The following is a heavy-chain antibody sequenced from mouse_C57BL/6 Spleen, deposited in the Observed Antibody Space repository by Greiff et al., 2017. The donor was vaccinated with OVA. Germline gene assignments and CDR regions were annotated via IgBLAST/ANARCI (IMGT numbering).Heavy chain of an antibody. J-gene: IGHJ2*01. CDR3: AGSSIYYDYDFDD. CDR1: GYAFSSSW. Sequence: QVQLQQSGPELVKPGASVKISCKASGYAFSSSWMNWVKQRPGKGLEWIGRIYPGDGDTNYNGKFKGKATLTADKSSSTAYMQLSSLTSADYAVYFCAGSSIYYDYDFDDWGQGTTLTVSS. V-gene: IGHV1-82*01. CDR2: IYPGDGDT. D-gene: IGHD2-4*01.